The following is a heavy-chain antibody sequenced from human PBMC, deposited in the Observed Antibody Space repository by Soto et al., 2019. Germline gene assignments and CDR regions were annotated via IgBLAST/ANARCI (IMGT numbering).Heavy chain of an antibody. CDR1: GGSFSGYY. Sequence: PSETLSLTCAVYGGSFSGYYWSWIRQPPGKGLEWIGEINHSGSTNYNPSLKSRVTISVDTSKNQFSLKLSSVTAADTAVYYCARESGYCSGGSCYRLNGYYYGMDVWGQGTTVTVSS. J-gene: IGHJ6*02. D-gene: IGHD2-15*01. CDR3: ARESGYCSGGSCYRLNGYYYGMDV. CDR2: INHSGST. V-gene: IGHV4-34*01.